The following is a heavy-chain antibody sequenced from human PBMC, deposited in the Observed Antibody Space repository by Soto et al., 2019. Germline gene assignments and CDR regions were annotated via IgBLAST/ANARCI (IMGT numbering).Heavy chain of an antibody. CDR1: GFTFTSYW. Sequence: GESLKISCKASGFTFTSYWIAWVRQMPGKGLEWMGIIYPGDSDTSYSPSFQGQVTISADKSINTAYLQWSSLKASDTAMYYCAKHEGYCSSTTCSNFDYWGQGTLVTVSS. J-gene: IGHJ4*02. D-gene: IGHD2-2*01. V-gene: IGHV5-51*01. CDR2: IYPGDSDT. CDR3: AKHEGYCSSTTCSNFDY.